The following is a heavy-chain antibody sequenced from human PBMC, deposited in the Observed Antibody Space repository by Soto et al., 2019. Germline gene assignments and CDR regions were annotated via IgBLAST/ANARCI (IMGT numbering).Heavy chain of an antibody. V-gene: IGHV4-61*01. J-gene: IGHJ6*02. Sequence: LEILSLTCTVSGGSISSDSCYWNWIRQPPGKGLEWIGYIQYSGTTYYNPSLKSRVTISVDTSKNQFSLKLSSVTAADTAVYYCARLKSYDFWSGYLTPLDYYYYGMDVWGQGTTVTVSS. CDR2: IQYSGTT. D-gene: IGHD3-3*01. CDR1: GGSISSDSCY. CDR3: ARLKSYDFWSGYLTPLDYYYYGMDV.